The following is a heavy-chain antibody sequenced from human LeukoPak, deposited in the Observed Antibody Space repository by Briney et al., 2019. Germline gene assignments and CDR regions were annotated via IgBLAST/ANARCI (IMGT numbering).Heavy chain of an antibody. D-gene: IGHD6-25*01. V-gene: IGHV4-4*02. CDR2: VHLDGRT. CDR3: TRENAAFSPFGY. J-gene: IGHJ4*02. CDR1: GGSATSTNW. Sequence: SGTLSLTCGVSGGSATSTNWWTWVRQPPGKGLEWIGEVHLDGRTNYNPSLKSRLTMSLDTSKNHLSLKLTSVTAADTAVYYCTRENAAFSPFGYWGQGTLVTV.